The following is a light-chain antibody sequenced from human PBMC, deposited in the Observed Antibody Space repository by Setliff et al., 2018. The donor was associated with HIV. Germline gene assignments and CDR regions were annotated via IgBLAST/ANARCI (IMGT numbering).Light chain of an antibody. CDR2: DVS. CDR3: CSYAGSYSYV. V-gene: IGLV2-11*01. J-gene: IGLJ1*01. CDR1: SSDVGLYNY. Sequence: QSALTQPRSVSGSPGQSVTISCTGTSSDVGLYNYVSWYQHHPGKAPKLMIFDVSKRPSGVPDRFSGSKSGNTASLTISGLQTEDEADYYCCSYAGSYSYVFGAGTKGTV.